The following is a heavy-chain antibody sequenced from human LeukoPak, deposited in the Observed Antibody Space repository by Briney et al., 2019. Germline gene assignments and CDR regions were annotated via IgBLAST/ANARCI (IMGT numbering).Heavy chain of an antibody. Sequence: SETLSLTCAVYGGSFSGYYWSWIRQPPGKGLEWIGEINHSGSTNYNPSLKSRVTISVDTSKNQFSLKLSSVTAADMAVYYCARVGVGITMVRAHNWFDPWGQGTLVTVSS. D-gene: IGHD3-10*01. CDR1: GGSFSGYY. V-gene: IGHV4-34*01. CDR2: INHSGST. CDR3: ARVGVGITMVRAHNWFDP. J-gene: IGHJ5*02.